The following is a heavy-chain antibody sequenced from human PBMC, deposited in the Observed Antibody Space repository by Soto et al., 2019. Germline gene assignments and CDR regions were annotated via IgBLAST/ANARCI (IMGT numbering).Heavy chain of an antibody. Sequence: QVQLVQSGAEVKKPGASVKVSCKASGYTFTSYGISWVRQAPGQGLEWMGWISAYNGNTNYAQKLQGRVTMTTDTSTSTAYMELRSVRSDDTAVYYCARDPGIAVDGTKGGLDYWGQGTLVTVSS. CDR2: ISAYNGNT. J-gene: IGHJ4*02. CDR3: ARDPGIAVDGTKGGLDY. V-gene: IGHV1-18*01. CDR1: GYTFTSYG. D-gene: IGHD6-19*01.